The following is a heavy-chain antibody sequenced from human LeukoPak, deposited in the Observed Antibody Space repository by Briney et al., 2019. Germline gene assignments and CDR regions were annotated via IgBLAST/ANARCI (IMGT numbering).Heavy chain of an antibody. Sequence: PGGSLRLSCAASGFTFSSYGMHWVRQAPGKGLEWVAFIRYDGSSQYYAGSVKGRFTISRDNSKNTRYLQMNSLRAEDTAVYYCASAINRGVIDDYWGQGTLVTVSS. V-gene: IGHV3-30*02. CDR1: GFTFSSYG. CDR2: IRYDGSSQ. D-gene: IGHD3-10*01. CDR3: ASAINRGVIDDY. J-gene: IGHJ4*02.